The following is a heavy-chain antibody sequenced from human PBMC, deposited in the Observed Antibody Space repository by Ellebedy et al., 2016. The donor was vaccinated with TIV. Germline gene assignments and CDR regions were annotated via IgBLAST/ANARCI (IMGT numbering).Heavy chain of an antibody. CDR3: AKGTSSGFNYDRVGFEY. CDR1: GFTFGSFA. D-gene: IGHD3-22*01. J-gene: IGHJ4*02. CDR2: INGDGTST. V-gene: IGHV3-23*01. Sequence: GGSLRLSCAASGFTFGSFALHWVRQAPGKGLEWLSVINGDGTSTDNADSVKGRFTITRDNSKNTLYLQMSRLRTEDTAVYYCAKGTSSGFNYDRVGFEYWGQGILVTVSS.